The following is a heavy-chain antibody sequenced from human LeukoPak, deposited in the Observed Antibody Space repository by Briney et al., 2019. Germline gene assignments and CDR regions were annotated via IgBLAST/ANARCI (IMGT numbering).Heavy chain of an antibody. J-gene: IGHJ5*02. D-gene: IGHD5-12*01. CDR1: GFTFSSYA. Sequence: GGSLRLCCAASGFTFSSYAMHWVRQAPGKGLEWVAVISYDGSNKYYADSVKGRFTISKDNSKNTLYPKMTSLSAEYTAEHCRARGNWLPWGQGTLVTLSS. CDR2: ISYDGSNK. CDR3: ARGNWLP. V-gene: IGHV3-30-3*01.